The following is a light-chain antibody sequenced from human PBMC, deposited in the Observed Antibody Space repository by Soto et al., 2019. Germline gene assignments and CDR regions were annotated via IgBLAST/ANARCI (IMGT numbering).Light chain of an antibody. CDR1: SSDIGGYNY. J-gene: IGLJ1*01. Sequence: QSALTQPASVSGSPGQSITISCTGTSSDIGGYNYVSWYQQHPGKPPKVMIYEVSNRPSGVSNRFSGSKSGNTASLTISGVQTEDEADYYCTSYTSSNSYVFGTGTKLTVL. V-gene: IGLV2-14*01. CDR2: EVS. CDR3: TSYTSSNSYV.